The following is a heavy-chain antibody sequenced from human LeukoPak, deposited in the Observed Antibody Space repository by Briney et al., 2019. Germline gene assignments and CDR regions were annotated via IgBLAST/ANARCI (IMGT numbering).Heavy chain of an antibody. CDR2: ISTTT. Sequence: GGSLRLSCAASGFTFSSYAMSWIRQVPAKGLEWVSAISTTTYYANLVDGRFTIPRANTKNTPYLQMNSLRAEDTAVYYFSKPIGPRYGDYHNSCFDSWGQGTLVTVSS. J-gene: IGHJ5*01. V-gene: IGHV3-23*01. CDR3: SKPIGPRYGDYHNSCFDS. CDR1: GFTFSSYA. D-gene: IGHD4-17*01.